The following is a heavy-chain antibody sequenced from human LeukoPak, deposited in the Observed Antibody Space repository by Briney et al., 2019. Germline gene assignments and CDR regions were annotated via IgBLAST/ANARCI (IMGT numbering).Heavy chain of an antibody. V-gene: IGHV4-39*01. CDR2: IYNSGRT. J-gene: IGHJ1*01. Sequence: KPSETLSLTCSVSGDSVSRSDSYWDWIRQPPGKGLEWIGTIYNSGRTYYSPSLKTRVTMSVDPSNNQCALNLRSVTAADTAVYYCARRRYYDGSGYLEWGQGTLLSVSS. CDR3: ARRRYYDGSGYLE. D-gene: IGHD3-22*01. CDR1: GDSVSRSDSY.